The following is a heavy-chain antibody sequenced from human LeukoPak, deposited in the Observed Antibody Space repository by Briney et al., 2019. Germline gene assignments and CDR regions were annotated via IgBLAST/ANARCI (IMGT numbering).Heavy chain of an antibody. CDR1: GYTFTGYY. CDR2: INPNSGGT. V-gene: IGHV1-2*02. D-gene: IGHD6-19*01. J-gene: IGHJ4*02. CDR3: ARGPVRGSSGWYINY. Sequence: ASVKVSCKASGYTFTGYYMHWVRQAPGQGLEWMGWINPNSGGTNYAQKFQGRVTMTRDTSISTAYMELSRLRSDDTAVYYCARGPVRGSSGWYINYWGQETLVTVSS.